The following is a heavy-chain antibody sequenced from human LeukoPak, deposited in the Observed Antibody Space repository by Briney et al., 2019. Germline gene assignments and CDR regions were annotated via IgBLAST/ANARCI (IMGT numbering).Heavy chain of an antibody. Sequence: GGSLRLSCVASGFTFSTYWMNWVRQPPGKGLEWVASILQDGSETYYVDSVRGRFTISRDNAKHSLYLQMNSLKVEDTAVYYCARDDPCSSFDYWGQGTLVIVSS. CDR3: ARDDPCSSFDY. J-gene: IGHJ4*02. CDR2: ILQDGSET. D-gene: IGHD6-19*01. V-gene: IGHV3-7*01. CDR1: GFTFSTYW.